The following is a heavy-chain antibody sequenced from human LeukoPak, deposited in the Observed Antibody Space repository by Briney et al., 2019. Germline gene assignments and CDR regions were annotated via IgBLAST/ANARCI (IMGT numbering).Heavy chain of an antibody. V-gene: IGHV1-8*01. Sequence: GASVKVSCKASGYTFTSYDINWVRQATGQGLEWMGWMNPNSGNTGYAQKFQGRVTMTRNTSISTAYMELSSLRSEDTAVYYCARGLRYFDWLPVEDRWFDPWGQGTLVTVSS. CDR3: ARGLRYFDWLPVEDRWFDP. CDR1: GYTFTSYD. CDR2: MNPNSGNT. J-gene: IGHJ5*02. D-gene: IGHD3-9*01.